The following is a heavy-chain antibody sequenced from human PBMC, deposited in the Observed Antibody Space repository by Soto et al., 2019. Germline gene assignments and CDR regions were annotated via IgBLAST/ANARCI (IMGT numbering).Heavy chain of an antibody. V-gene: IGHV3-30-3*01. J-gene: IGHJ6*02. CDR2: ISYDGSNK. D-gene: IGHD1-1*01. CDR1: GFTFSSYA. CDR3: AREKNWNDGGYYGMDV. Sequence: PVGSLRLSCAASGFTFSSYAMHWVRQAPGKGLEWVAVISYDGSNKYYTDSVKGRFTISRDNSKNTLYLQMNSLRAEDTAVYYCAREKNWNDGGYYGMDVWGQGTTVTVSS.